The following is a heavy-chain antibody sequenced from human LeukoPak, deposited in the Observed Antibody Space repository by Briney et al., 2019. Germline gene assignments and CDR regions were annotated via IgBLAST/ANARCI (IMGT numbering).Heavy chain of an antibody. CDR1: GGSFSGYY. CDR2: IYYSGST. J-gene: IGHJ6*02. D-gene: IGHD3-10*01. Sequence: PSETLSLTCAVYGGSFSGYYWSWIRQPPGKGLEWIGYIYYSGSTNYNPSLKSRVTISVDTSKNQFSLKLSSVTAADTAVYYCARDRSGPDDYGMDVWGQGTTVTVSS. V-gene: IGHV4-59*01. CDR3: ARDRSGPDDYGMDV.